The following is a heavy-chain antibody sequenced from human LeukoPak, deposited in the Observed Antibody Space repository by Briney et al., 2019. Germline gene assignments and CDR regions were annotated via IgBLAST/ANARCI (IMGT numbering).Heavy chain of an antibody. Sequence: ASVKVSCKASGYTFTGYYMHWVRQAPGQGLEWMGWINPNSGGTNYAQKFQGRVTMTRDTSISTAYMELSRLRSDDTAVYYCASSDPLPYSGRVGADFALWGQGTLVTVSS. CDR1: GYTFTGYY. D-gene: IGHD1-26*01. CDR3: ASSDPLPYSGRVGADFAL. J-gene: IGHJ4*02. CDR2: INPNSGGT. V-gene: IGHV1-2*02.